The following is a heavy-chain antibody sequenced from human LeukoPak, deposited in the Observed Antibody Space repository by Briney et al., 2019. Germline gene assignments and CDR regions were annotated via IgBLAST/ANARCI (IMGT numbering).Heavy chain of an antibody. CDR2: ISTYNGNT. Sequence: ASVKVSCKASGYTFTTYGISWVRQAPGQGLEWMGWISTYNGNTNYAQKVQGRVTMTTDTSTSTAYMELRTLRSDDTAVYYCARVRGVVESAHSWFDPWGQGTLVTVSS. D-gene: IGHD2-15*01. CDR1: GYTFTTYG. CDR3: ARVRGVVESAHSWFDP. V-gene: IGHV1-18*01. J-gene: IGHJ5*02.